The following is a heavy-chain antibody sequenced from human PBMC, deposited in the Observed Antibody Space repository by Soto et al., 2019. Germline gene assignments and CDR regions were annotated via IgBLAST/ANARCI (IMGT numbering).Heavy chain of an antibody. V-gene: IGHV1-2*02. CDR3: ARDPNLYCSGTDCYVY. J-gene: IGHJ4*01. Sequence: ASVKVSCKASGYTFTVYYMHWVRQAPGQGLEWMGWINPKSGGTMYPQKFQGRVTMTWDTSISTAYMALTSLRAEDTAVYYCARDPNLYCSGTDCYVYWGHGTLVTVSS. CDR2: INPKSGGT. CDR1: GYTFTVYY. D-gene: IGHD2-2*01.